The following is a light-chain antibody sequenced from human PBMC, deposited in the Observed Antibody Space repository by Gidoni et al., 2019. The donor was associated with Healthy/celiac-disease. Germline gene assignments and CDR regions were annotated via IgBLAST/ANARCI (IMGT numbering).Light chain of an antibody. J-gene: IGLJ2*01. CDR1: SLRSYY. CDR3: NSRDSSGNHVV. Sequence: SSELTQDPAVSLALGQTVRITCQGYSLRSYYASWYQQKPGQAPVLVIYGKNNRPSGIPDRFSGSSSGNTASLTITGAQAEDEADYYCNSRDSSGNHVVFGGGTKLTVL. V-gene: IGLV3-19*01. CDR2: GKN.